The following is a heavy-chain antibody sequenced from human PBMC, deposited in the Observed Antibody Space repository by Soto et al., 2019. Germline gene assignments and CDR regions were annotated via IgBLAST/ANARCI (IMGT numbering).Heavy chain of an antibody. CDR1: GFTFSSYA. J-gene: IGHJ4*02. Sequence: GGSLRLSCAASGFTFSSYAMHWVRQAPGKGLEWVAVISYDGSNKYYADSVKGRFTISRDNSKTTLYLQMNSLRAEDTDVYYCARVRPAYGYGSLPSDYWGQGTLVTVSS. CDR2: ISYDGSNK. CDR3: ARVRPAYGYGSLPSDY. D-gene: IGHD5-18*01. V-gene: IGHV3-30-3*01.